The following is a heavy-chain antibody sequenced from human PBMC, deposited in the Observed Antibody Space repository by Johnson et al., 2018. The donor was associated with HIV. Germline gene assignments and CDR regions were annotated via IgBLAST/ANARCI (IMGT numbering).Heavy chain of an antibody. V-gene: IGHV3-13*01. D-gene: IGHD6-13*01. CDR3: ARAYGRGLGYSNSWRDAFDI. Sequence: VQLVESGGGLVQPGESLRLSCAASGFTFSSYDKHWVRQSTGKGLEWVSGIGAAGETHYPDPVKGRFTVSRDNANHSLYLHMNNLRVGDTAVYYCARAYGRGLGYSNSWRDAFDIWGQGTMVTVSS. CDR2: IGAAGET. CDR1: GFTFSSYD. J-gene: IGHJ3*02.